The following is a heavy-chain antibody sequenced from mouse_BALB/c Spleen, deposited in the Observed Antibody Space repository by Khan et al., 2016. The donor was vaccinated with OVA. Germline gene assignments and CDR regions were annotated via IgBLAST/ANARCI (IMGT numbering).Heavy chain of an antibody. D-gene: IGHD1-1*01. J-gene: IGHJ2*01. Sequence: EVELVESGGGLVQSGGSRKLSCAASGFTFTSYGMHWIRQAPEKGLEWVAYISSDSNTIYYADTVKGRFTISRDNPKNTLVLQMTSLRSGDTAMYFCATSYFYGYYFDYWGQGTTLTVSS. CDR2: ISSDSNTI. CDR1: GFTFTSYG. CDR3: ATSYFYGYYFDY. V-gene: IGHV5-17*02.